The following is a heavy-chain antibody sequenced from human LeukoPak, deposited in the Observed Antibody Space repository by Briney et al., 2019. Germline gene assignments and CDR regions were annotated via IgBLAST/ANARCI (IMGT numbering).Heavy chain of an antibody. CDR2: FYTSGST. V-gene: IGHV4-4*07. D-gene: IGHD3-10*01. CDR3: ARERSGSGSYHSPFDY. J-gene: IGHJ4*02. Sequence: PSETLSLTCTASIGSISNYYWSWIRQPAGKELEWIGRFYTSGSTNYNPSLKSRVTMSVDMSKNQFSLKLSSVTAADTAVYYCARERSGSGSYHSPFDYWGQGTLVTVSS. CDR1: IGSISNYY.